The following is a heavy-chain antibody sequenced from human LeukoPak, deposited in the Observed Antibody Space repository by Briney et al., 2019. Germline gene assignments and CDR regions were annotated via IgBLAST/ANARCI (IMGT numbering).Heavy chain of an antibody. CDR2: INPSGGST. CDR1: GYTFTNYY. J-gene: IGHJ5*02. CDR3: ATAVTPYGCFDP. D-gene: IGHD4-17*01. Sequence: ASVKDSCKASGYTFTNYYMHWVRQAPGQGLEWMVIINPSGGSTSSAQKFQGRVTMTRDTSTNTVYMELRSLTSEDTAMYYCATAVTPYGCFDPWGQGTLVTVSS. V-gene: IGHV1-46*01.